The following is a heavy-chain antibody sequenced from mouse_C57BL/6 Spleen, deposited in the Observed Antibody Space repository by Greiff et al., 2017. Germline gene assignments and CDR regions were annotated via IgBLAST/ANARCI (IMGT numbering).Heavy chain of an antibody. V-gene: IGHV5-17*01. J-gene: IGHJ4*01. D-gene: IGHD2-10*02. Sequence: EVKLMESGGGLVKPGGSLKLSCAASGFTFSDYGMHWVRQAPEKGLEWVAYISSGSSTIYYADTVKGRFTISRDNAKNTLFLQMTSLRSEEPAMYYCARGYGLYAMDYWGQGTSVTVSS. CDR1: GFTFSDYG. CDR3: ARGYGLYAMDY. CDR2: ISSGSSTI.